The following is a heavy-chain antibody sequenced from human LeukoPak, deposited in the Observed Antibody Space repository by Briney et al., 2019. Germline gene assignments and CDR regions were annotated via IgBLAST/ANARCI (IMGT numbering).Heavy chain of an antibody. CDR3: ARYRGLYYGMDV. CDR1: GYTFTGYH. V-gene: IGHV1-2*02. CDR2: VNPNSGGT. D-gene: IGHD1-14*01. J-gene: IGHJ6*02. Sequence: ASVKVSCKASGYTFTGYHMHWVRQAPGQGLEWMGWVNPNSGGTNYAQKFQGRVTMTRDTSISTAYMELSRLRSDDTAVYYCARYRGLYYGMDVSGQGTTVTVSS.